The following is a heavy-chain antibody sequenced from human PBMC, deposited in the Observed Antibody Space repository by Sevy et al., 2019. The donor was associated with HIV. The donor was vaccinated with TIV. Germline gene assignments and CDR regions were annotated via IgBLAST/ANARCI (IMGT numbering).Heavy chain of an antibody. J-gene: IGHJ4*02. CDR1: GFTFSSYE. CDR2: ISSSGSTI. V-gene: IGHV3-48*03. D-gene: IGHD5-18*01. CDR3: ARETRWIQLWPGGFDY. Sequence: GGSLRLSCAASGFTFSSYEMNWVRQAPGKGLEWVSYISSSGSTIHYADSVKGRFTISRDNAKNSLYLQMNSLRAEDTAVYYCARETRWIQLWPGGFDYWGQGTLVTVSS.